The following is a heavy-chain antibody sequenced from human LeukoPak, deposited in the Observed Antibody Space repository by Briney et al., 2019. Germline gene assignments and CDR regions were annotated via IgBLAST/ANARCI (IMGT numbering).Heavy chain of an antibody. CDR2: IYPGDSDT. D-gene: IGHD3-10*01. CDR3: ARLIGSGSYYGDY. J-gene: IGHJ4*02. CDR1: GYSFTSYW. Sequence: GESLQISCQGSGYSFTSYWIGWARQLPGKGLEWMGIIYPGDSDTRYSPSFQGQVTISADKSISTAYLQWSSLKASDTAMYYCARLIGSGSYYGDYWGQGTLVTVSS. V-gene: IGHV5-51*01.